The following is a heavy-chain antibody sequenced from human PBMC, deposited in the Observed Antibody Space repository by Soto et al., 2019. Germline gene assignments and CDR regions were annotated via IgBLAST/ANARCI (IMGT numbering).Heavy chain of an antibody. V-gene: IGHV4-34*01. CDR2: INHSGST. CDR3: ARDDVLCDGGRCYGVPLDV. J-gene: IGHJ6*04. Sequence: SETLSLTCAVYGGSFSGYYWSWIRQPPGKGLEWIGEINHSGSTNYNPSLKSRVTISVDTSKNPFSLKLSSVTAVDTAVYYCARDDVLCDGGRCYGVPLDVWGKGTTVTVSS. D-gene: IGHD2-15*01. CDR1: GGSFSGYY.